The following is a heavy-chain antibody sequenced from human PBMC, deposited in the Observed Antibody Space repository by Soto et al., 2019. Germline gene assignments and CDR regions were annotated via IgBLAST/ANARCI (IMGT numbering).Heavy chain of an antibody. V-gene: IGHV4-39*01. J-gene: IGHJ4*02. CDR2: IYYSGST. D-gene: IGHD5-12*01. CDR1: GGSINSGGYY. CDR3: ARHGPGYSGYDNFDY. Sequence: SETLSLTCTVSGGSINSGGYYWSWIRQHPGKGLGWIGYIYYSGSTYYNPSLKSRVTISVDTSKNQFSLKLSSVTAADTAVYYCARHGPGYSGYDNFDYWGQGTLVTVSS.